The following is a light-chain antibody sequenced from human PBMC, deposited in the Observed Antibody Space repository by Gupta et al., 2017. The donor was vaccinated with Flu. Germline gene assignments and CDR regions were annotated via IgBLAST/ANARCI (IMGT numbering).Light chain of an antibody. CDR3: SSYTTSRV. J-gene: IGLJ3*02. CDR1: SSDFGGYNY. Sequence: QSALTQPASVSGSPGQSITISCTGTSSDFGGYNYVSWYQQHPGKAPKLMIYDGSNRPSGVSNRFSGSKSGNTASLTISGLQAEDEADYYCSSYTTSRVFGGGTKLTVL. CDR2: DGS. V-gene: IGLV2-14*03.